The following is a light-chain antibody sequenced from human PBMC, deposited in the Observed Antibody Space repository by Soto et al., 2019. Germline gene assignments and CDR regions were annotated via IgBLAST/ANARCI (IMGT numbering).Light chain of an antibody. J-gene: IGKJ1*01. CDR1: QSISSW. CDR3: QQSYSTPWT. CDR2: AAS. V-gene: IGKV1-39*01. Sequence: DIQMTQSPSSVSASVGDIVTITCRASQSISSWLAWYQQKPGKAPKLLIYAASSLQSGVPLRFSGSGSGTDFTLTISSLQPEDFATYYCQQSYSTPWTFGQGTKVDIK.